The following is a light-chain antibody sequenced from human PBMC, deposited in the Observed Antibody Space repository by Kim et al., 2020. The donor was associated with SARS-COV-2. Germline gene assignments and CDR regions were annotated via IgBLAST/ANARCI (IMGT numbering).Light chain of an antibody. CDR1: KLGDKY. V-gene: IGLV3-1*01. CDR2: QDS. CDR3: QAWDSTTAV. Sequence: SYELTQPPSVSVSPGQTASITCSGEKLGDKYACWYQQKPGQSPVMVIYQDSKRLSGIPERFSGSNSGNTATLTIRGTQAMDEADYYSQAWDSTTAVFGGG. J-gene: IGLJ3*02.